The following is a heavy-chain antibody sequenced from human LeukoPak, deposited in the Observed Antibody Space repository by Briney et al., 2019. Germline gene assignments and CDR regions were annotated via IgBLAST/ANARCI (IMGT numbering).Heavy chain of an antibody. D-gene: IGHD6-19*01. J-gene: IGHJ4*02. CDR2: INADGRNT. Sequence: GGSLRLSCAASGFSLDNYWMHWVRLAPGKGLEWVSRINADGRNTPYADPVKGRFTISRDNAKNTLYLQMSSLRAEDTAVYYCARGSSSGWPDYFDYWGRGTLVTASS. CDR3: ARGSSSGWPDYFDY. CDR1: GFSLDNYW. V-gene: IGHV3-74*01.